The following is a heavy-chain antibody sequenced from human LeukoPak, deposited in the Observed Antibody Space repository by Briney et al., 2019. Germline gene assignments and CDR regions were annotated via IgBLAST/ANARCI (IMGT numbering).Heavy chain of an antibody. CDR1: GGTFSSYT. CDR3: ARDQGEDSSSGWSTLNWFDP. Sequence: SVKVSCKASGGTFSSYTISWVRQAPGQGLEWMGRIIPILGIANYAQKFQGRVTITADKSTSTAYMELSSLRSEDTAVYYCARDQGEDSSSGWSTLNWFDPWGQGTLVTVSS. V-gene: IGHV1-69*04. CDR2: IIPILGIA. J-gene: IGHJ5*02. D-gene: IGHD6-19*01.